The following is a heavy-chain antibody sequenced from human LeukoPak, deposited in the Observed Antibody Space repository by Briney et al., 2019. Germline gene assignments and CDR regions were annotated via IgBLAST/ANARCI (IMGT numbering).Heavy chain of an antibody. CDR2: ISSSSSYI. CDR3: ARDPSIGYPEYYYYYYYMDV. CDR1: GFTFSSYS. D-gene: IGHD2/OR15-2a*01. Sequence: GGSLRLSCAASGFTFSSYSMNWVRQAPGKGLEWVSSISSSSSYIYYADSVKGRFTISRDNAKNSLYLQMNSLRAEDTAVYYCARDPSIGYPEYYYYYYYMDVWGKGTTVTVSS. V-gene: IGHV3-21*01. J-gene: IGHJ6*03.